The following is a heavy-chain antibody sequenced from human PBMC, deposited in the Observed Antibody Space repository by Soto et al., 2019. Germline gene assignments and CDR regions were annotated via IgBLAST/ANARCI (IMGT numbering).Heavy chain of an antibody. V-gene: IGHV1-69*01. Sequence: QVQLVQPGAEVKKPGSSVKVSCKASGGTFSSYAISWERQAPGQGLEWMGGIIPNFGTANYAQKFKARVTITADESTSTSNRELSSLRSNNTAVYYCARGPVLRYRWYYIHYWGQGTLVTVSS. D-gene: IGHD3-9*01. CDR3: ARGPVLRYRWYYIHY. CDR1: GGTFSSYA. CDR2: IIPNFGTA. J-gene: IGHJ4*02.